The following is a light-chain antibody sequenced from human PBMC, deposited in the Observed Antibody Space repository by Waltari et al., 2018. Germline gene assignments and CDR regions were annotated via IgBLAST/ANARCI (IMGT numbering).Light chain of an antibody. CDR2: VNSDGSH. V-gene: IGLV4-69*01. Sequence: QLVLTQSPSVSASLGASVKLTCTLSSGHSSNVIAWHQQQPGKGPRYLMKVNSDGSHSKGDEMPDRFSGSSSGPERYLTISSLQSDDEADYYCQTGGHGTWVFGGGTKLTVL. CDR3: QTGGHGTWV. J-gene: IGLJ3*02. CDR1: SGHSSNV.